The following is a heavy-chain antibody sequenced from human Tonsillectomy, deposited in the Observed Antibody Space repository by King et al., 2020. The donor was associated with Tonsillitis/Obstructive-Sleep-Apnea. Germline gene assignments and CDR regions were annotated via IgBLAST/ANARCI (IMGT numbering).Heavy chain of an antibody. D-gene: IGHD2-15*01. CDR2: INQSGST. J-gene: IGHJ4*02. CDR3: ATRDCSGGSCYSPDFDY. V-gene: IGHV4-34*01. Sequence: VQLQQWGAGLLKPSETLSLTCAVYGGSFSGYYWSWIRQPPGKGLEWIVEINQSGSTNYNASLKILVTISVDTSKNQFSLKRSSVTAADTAVYYCATRDCSGGSCYSPDFDYWGQGTLVTVSS. CDR1: GGSFSGYY.